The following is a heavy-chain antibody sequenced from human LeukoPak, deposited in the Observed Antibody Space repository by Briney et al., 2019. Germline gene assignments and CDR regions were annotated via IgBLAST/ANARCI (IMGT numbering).Heavy chain of an antibody. J-gene: IGHJ4*02. D-gene: IGHD3-3*01. Sequence: ASVKVSCKASGYTFTGYYMHWVRQAPGQGLEWMGWINPNSGGTNYAQKFQGRVTMTRDTSTSTAYMELSRLRSNDTAVYYCARGGEAYFDFWSGYYSIDYWGQGTLVIVSS. CDR3: ARGGEAYFDFWSGYYSIDY. CDR2: INPNSGGT. V-gene: IGHV1-2*02. CDR1: GYTFTGYY.